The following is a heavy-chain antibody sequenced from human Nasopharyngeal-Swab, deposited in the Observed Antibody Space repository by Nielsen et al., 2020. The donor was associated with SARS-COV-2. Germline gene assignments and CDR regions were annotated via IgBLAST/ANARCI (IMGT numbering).Heavy chain of an antibody. CDR3: ASRGAANDPSTRDLPYSRRTFDL. D-gene: IGHD4-11*01. CDR2: ISGSGGST. CDR1: GFTFSSYA. J-gene: IGHJ2*01. V-gene: IGHV3-23*01. Sequence: GESLKISCAASGFTFSSYAMSWGRQAPGKGLEWVSAISGSGGSTYYADSVKGRFTISRDNYRNTLSLQMNSLRAEDTAVYYCASRGAANDPSTRDLPYSRRTFDLWGRGTLVTVSS.